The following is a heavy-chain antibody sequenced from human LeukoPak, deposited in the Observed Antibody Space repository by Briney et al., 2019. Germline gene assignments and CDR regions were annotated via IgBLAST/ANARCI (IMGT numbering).Heavy chain of an antibody. D-gene: IGHD3-9*01. J-gene: IGHJ4*02. V-gene: IGHV4-39*01. CDR1: GGSISSSSYY. Sequence: SETLSLTCTVSGGSISSSSYYWGWIRQPPGKGLEWIGSIYYSGSTYYNPSLKSRVTISVDTSKNQFSLKLSSVTAADTAVYYCARVQEVLRYFDWLLGFDYWGQGTLVTVSS. CDR3: ARVQEVLRYFDWLLGFDY. CDR2: IYYSGST.